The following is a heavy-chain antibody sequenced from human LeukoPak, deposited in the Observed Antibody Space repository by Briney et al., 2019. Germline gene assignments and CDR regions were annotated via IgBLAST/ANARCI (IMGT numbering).Heavy chain of an antibody. D-gene: IGHD3-3*01. CDR3: ARSPTGRSGYYLDFDY. CDR1: GGSFSGYY. CDR2: IYTSGTT. Sequence: SETLSLTCAVYGGSFSGYYWSWIRQPAGKGLEWIGRIYTSGTTNYNPSLKSRVTMSVDTSKNQFSLKLSSVTAADTAVYYCARSPTGRSGYYLDFDYWGQGTLVTVSS. V-gene: IGHV4-59*10. J-gene: IGHJ4*02.